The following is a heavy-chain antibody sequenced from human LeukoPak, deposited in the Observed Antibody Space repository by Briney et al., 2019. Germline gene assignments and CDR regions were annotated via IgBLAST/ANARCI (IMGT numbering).Heavy chain of an antibody. J-gene: IGHJ4*02. V-gene: IGHV3-23*01. CDR1: GFTFSGYA. CDR3: AKDHQWLVSYFDY. CDR2: INGSGGST. Sequence: GGALRLSCAASGFTFSGYATSWVRQAPGKGLEWVSAINGSGGSTYYADSVGSGFTLSRENSKNTLYLQMNSLRAEDTAVYYCAKDHQWLVSYFDYWGQGTLVTVSS. D-gene: IGHD6-19*01.